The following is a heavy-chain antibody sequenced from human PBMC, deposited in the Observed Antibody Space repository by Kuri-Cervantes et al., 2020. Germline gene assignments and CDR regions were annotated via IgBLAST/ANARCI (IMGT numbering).Heavy chain of an antibody. Sequence: LRLSCTVSGGSISSSSYYWGWIRQPAGKGLEWIGRIYTSGSTNYNPSLKSRVTISVDKSKNQFSLKLSSVTAADTAVYYCARDSSGWGGHYYYYYYMDVWGKGTTVTVSS. CDR1: GGSISSSSYY. J-gene: IGHJ6*03. D-gene: IGHD6-19*01. CDR2: IYTSGST. V-gene: IGHV4-61*02. CDR3: ARDSSGWGGHYYYYYYMDV.